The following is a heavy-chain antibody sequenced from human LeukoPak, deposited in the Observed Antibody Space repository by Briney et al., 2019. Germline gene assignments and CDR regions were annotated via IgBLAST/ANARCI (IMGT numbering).Heavy chain of an antibody. Sequence: SETLSLTCAIYDGPFRDYKWSWIRQPPGKGPEWLGQINWSGTVDLNLSLKRRVTISIDASKNEISLKVFSVTAADTAVYFCVRGPTDTFHDCDYWGQGTVVTVSS. CDR2: INWSGTV. V-gene: IGHV4-34*01. D-gene: IGHD1-26*01. CDR1: DGPFRDYK. J-gene: IGHJ4*02. CDR3: VRGPTDTFHDCDY.